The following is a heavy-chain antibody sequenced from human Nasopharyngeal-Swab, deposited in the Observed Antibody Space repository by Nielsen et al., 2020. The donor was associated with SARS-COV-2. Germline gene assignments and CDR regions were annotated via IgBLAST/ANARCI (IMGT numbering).Heavy chain of an antibody. V-gene: IGHV1-18*01. CDR1: GYTFLSST. J-gene: IGHJ4*02. D-gene: IGHD3-3*01. Sequence: SVKVSCKASGYTFLSSTINWVRQAPGHGLEWMGWVSAYNCDTDYEQKFQGRVTMTTNTSTETSYMELRGLTSDDTAVYYCARGPQILTYWGQGTLVTVSS. CDR3: ARGPQILTY. CDR2: VSAYNCDT.